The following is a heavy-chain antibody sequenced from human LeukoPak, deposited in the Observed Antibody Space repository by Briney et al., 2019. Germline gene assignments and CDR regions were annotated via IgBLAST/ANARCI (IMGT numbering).Heavy chain of an antibody. CDR1: GLTFRSYS. D-gene: IGHD1-26*01. Sequence: KPGGSLRLSCAPSGLTFRSYSMNWVRQAPGKGLEWVSSISSSSSYIYYADSVKGRFTISRDNAKNSLYLQMNSLRAEDTAVYYCARGPDSGSYYGYYYGMDVWGQGTTVTVSS. CDR3: ARGPDSGSYYGYYYGMDV. CDR2: ISSSSSYI. V-gene: IGHV3-21*01. J-gene: IGHJ6*02.